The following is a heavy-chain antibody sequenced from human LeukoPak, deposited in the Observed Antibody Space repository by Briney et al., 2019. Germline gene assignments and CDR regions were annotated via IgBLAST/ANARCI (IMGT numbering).Heavy chain of an antibody. CDR2: IYHSGST. Sequence: SQTLSLTCAVSGGSISSGGYSWSWIRQPPGKGLEWIGYIYHSGSTYYNPSLKSRVTISVDRSKNQFSLKLSSVTAADTAVYYCARARGEIFGVVISYFDYWGQGTLVTVSS. CDR1: GGSISSGGYS. V-gene: IGHV4-30-2*01. CDR3: ARARGEIFGVVISYFDY. D-gene: IGHD3-3*01. J-gene: IGHJ4*02.